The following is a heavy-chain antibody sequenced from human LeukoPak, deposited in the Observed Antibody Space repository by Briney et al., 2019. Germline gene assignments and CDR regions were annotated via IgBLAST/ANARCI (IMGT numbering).Heavy chain of an antibody. V-gene: IGHV4-59*08. J-gene: IGHJ3*02. CDR2: IYYSGST. CDR1: GGSISSYY. Sequence: SETLSLTYTVSGGSISSYYWSWIRQPPGKGLEWIGYIYYSGSTNYNPSLKSRVTISVDTSKNQFSLKLSSVTAADTAVYYCARLADAFDIWGQGTMVTVSS. CDR3: ARLADAFDI.